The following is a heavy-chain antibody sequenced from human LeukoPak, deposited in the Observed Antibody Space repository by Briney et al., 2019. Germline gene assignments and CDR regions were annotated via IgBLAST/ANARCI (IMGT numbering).Heavy chain of an antibody. CDR3: ASEGDYIPFDY. Sequence: PGRSLRLSCAASGFTFSSYGMHWARQAPGKGLEWVAVIWYDGSSKYYADSVKGRFTISRDNSKNTLYLQMNSLRAEDTAVYCCASEGDYIPFDYWGQGTLVTVSS. CDR1: GFTFSSYG. J-gene: IGHJ4*02. D-gene: IGHD4-17*01. CDR2: IWYDGSSK. V-gene: IGHV3-33*01.